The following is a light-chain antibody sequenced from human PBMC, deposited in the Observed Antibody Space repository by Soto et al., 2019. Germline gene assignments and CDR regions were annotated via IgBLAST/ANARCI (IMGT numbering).Light chain of an antibody. CDR2: DVS. CDR3: SSYATSSTLGYV. J-gene: IGLJ1*01. V-gene: IGLV2-14*01. Sequence: QPVLTQPASVSGSPGQSITISCTGTSSDVGGYNYVSWYQQHPGKAPKLMIYDVSNRPSGVSNRFSGSKSGNTASLTISGLQGEDEADYYCSSYATSSTLGYVFGTGTKLTVL. CDR1: SSDVGGYNY.